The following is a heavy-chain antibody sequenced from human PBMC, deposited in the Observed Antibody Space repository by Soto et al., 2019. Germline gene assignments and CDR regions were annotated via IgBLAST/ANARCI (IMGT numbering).Heavy chain of an antibody. Sequence: GGSLRLSCAASGFTFSSYAMSWVRQAPGKGLEWVSAISGSGGSTYYADSVKGRFTISRDNSKNTLCLQMNSLRAEDTAVYYCAKDLRSYHGWGYFDYWGQGTLVTVSS. CDR3: AKDLRSYHGWGYFDY. CDR1: GFTFSSYA. V-gene: IGHV3-23*01. CDR2: ISGSGGST. D-gene: IGHD3-10*01. J-gene: IGHJ4*02.